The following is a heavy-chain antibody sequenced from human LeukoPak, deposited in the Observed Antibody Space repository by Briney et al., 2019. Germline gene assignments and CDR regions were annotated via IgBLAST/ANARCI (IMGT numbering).Heavy chain of an antibody. CDR3: ARTPTLDCSSTSCYSAAFDI. Sequence: GGSLRLSCAASGFTFSSYGMHWVRQAPGKGLEWVAVIWYDGSNKYYADSVKGRFTISRDNSKNTLYLQMNSLGAEDTAVYYCARTPTLDCSSTSCYSAAFDIWGQGTMVTVSS. V-gene: IGHV3-33*01. D-gene: IGHD2-2*01. J-gene: IGHJ3*02. CDR1: GFTFSSYG. CDR2: IWYDGSNK.